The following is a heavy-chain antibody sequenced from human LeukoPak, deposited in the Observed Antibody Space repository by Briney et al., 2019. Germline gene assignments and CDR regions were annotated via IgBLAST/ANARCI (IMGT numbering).Heavy chain of an antibody. V-gene: IGHV4-4*07. D-gene: IGHD6-19*01. J-gene: IGHJ3*02. CDR3: ARDKVVGTGDAFDI. Sequence: SETLSLTCTVSGGSISSYYWSRIRQPAGKGLEWIGRIYTSGSTNYNPSLKSRVTMSVDTSKNQFSLKLSSVTAADTAVYYCARDKVVGTGDAFDIWGQGTMVTVSS. CDR2: IYTSGST. CDR1: GGSISSYY.